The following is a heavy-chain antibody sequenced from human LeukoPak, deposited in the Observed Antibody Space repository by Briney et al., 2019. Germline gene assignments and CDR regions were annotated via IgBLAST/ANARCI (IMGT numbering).Heavy chain of an antibody. CDR3: ARTINRDGYNALNY. CDR1: GYAFTGYY. D-gene: IGHD5-24*01. CDR2: IDPNSGGT. Sequence: ASVKVSCKSSGYAFTGYYMNWVRQAPGQGLEWMGWIDPNSGGTYYAQKFQGRVTMTRGTSISTAYMELSRVTSDDTAVYYCARTINRDGYNALNYWGQGTLVTVSS. J-gene: IGHJ4*02. V-gene: IGHV1-2*02.